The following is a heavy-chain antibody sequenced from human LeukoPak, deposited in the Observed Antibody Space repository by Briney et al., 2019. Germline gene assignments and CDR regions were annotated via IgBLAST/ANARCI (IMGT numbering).Heavy chain of an antibody. CDR2: IYSGGST. CDR3: AKDTSWPYYYYYYMDV. J-gene: IGHJ6*03. D-gene: IGHD3-16*01. CDR1: GFTVSSNY. V-gene: IGHV3-53*01. Sequence: GGSLRLSCAASGFTVSSNYMSWVRQAPGKGLEWVSVIYSGGSTYYADSVKGRFTISRDNSKNTLYLQMNSLRAEDTAVYYCAKDTSWPYYYYYYMDVWGKGTTVTISS.